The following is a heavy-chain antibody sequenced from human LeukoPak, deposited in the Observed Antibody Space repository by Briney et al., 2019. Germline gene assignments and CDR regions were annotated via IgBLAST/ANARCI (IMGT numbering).Heavy chain of an antibody. Sequence: SETLSLTCTVSGGSSSSYYWSWIRQPPGKGLEWIGYIYYSGSTNYNPSLKSRVTISVDTSKNQFSLKLSSVTAADTAVYYCARGIWSGYYWGEMGLRFDPWGQGTLVTVSS. CDR3: ARGIWSGYYWGEMGLRFDP. CDR2: IYYSGST. V-gene: IGHV4-59*01. CDR1: GGSSSSYY. J-gene: IGHJ5*02. D-gene: IGHD3-3*01.